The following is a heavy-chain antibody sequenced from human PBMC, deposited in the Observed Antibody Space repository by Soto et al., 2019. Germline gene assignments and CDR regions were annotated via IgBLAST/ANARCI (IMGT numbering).Heavy chain of an antibody. J-gene: IGHJ4*02. D-gene: IGHD2-15*01. CDR2: INHSGTT. CDR3: ATANSLFVS. CDR1: GGSFSGHY. Sequence: SETLSLTCAVFGGSFSGHYWSWLRQPPGMGLEWIGEINHSGTTNYNPSLKSRVTISVDTSKNQFSLKLSSVTAADTAVYYCATANSLFVSWGQGTLVTVSS. V-gene: IGHV4-34*01.